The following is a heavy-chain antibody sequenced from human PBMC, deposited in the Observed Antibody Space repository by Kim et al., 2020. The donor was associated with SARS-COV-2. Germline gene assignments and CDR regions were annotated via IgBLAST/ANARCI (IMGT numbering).Heavy chain of an antibody. CDR3: ARVYSSSWYGYYFDY. V-gene: IGHV3-30-3*01. CDR1: GFTFSSYA. Sequence: GGSLRLSCAASGFTFSSYAMHWVRQAPGKGLEWVAVISYDGSNKYYADSVKGRFTISRDNSKNTLYLQMNSLRAEDTAVYYCARVYSSSWYGYYFDYWG. D-gene: IGHD6-13*01. CDR2: ISYDGSNK. J-gene: IGHJ4*01.